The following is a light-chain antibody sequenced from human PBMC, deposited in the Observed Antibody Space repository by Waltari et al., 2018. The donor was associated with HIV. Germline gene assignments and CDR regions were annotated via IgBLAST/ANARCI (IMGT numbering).Light chain of an antibody. CDR2: KVS. V-gene: IGLV2-14*01. J-gene: IGLJ1*01. CDR3: LSYPYV. CDR1: SSDVGRYNY. Sequence: QSALTQPASVSGSPGQSITISCAGTSSDVGRYNYVSWYQQHPAKATKLVIYKVSNQTSWVSDRFSCAKSRNTASLTISGLHADDAAHYQCLSYPYVFGSGTKVTV.